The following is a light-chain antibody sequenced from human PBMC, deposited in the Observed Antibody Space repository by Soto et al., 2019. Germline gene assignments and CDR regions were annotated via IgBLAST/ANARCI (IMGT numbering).Light chain of an antibody. V-gene: IGKV3-20*01. CDR2: GAS. J-gene: IGKJ4*01. CDR3: QQYGSSPPLT. Sequence: ENVFNLSPCALSLSTGERATLSCRASQSVSSSYLAWYQQKPGQAPRLLIYGASSRATGIPDRFSGSGSGTDFTLTISRLEPEDFAVYYCQQYGSSPPLTFGGGAKVDIK. CDR1: QSVSSSY.